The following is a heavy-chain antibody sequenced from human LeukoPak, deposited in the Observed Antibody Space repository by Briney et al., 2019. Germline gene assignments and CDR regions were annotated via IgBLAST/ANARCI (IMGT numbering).Heavy chain of an antibody. CDR2: ISSSGTYK. V-gene: IGHV3-21*01. D-gene: IGHD6-19*01. CDR3: AKGKDSVAGATNDY. J-gene: IGHJ4*02. CDR1: GFTFSSYS. Sequence: GGSLRLPCAVSGFTFSSYSMSWVRQAPGKRLEWVSSISSSGTYKYYADSVKGRFTISRDNAKNSLYLQMNSLRAEDTAVYYCAKGKDSVAGATNDYWGQGTLVTVSS.